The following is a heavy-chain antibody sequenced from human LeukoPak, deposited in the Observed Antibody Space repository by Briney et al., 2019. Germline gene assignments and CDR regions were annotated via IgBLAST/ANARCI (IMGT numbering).Heavy chain of an antibody. J-gene: IGHJ4*02. Sequence: GGSLRLSCAASGFTFSNAWMNWVRQAPGKGLEWVANIKPDGSEKYSVDSVKGRFTISRDNAKNSLYLQMNSLRVEDTAVYYCARRDSLNSYWGQGTLVTVSS. V-gene: IGHV3-7*01. CDR3: ARRDSLNSY. CDR2: IKPDGSEK. CDR1: GFTFSNAW. D-gene: IGHD3-22*01.